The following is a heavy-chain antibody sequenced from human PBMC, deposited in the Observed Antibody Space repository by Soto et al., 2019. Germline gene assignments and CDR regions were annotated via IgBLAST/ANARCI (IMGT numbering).Heavy chain of an antibody. J-gene: IGHJ3*02. CDR3: AKSEQQLDPRPDAFDI. V-gene: IGHV3-23*01. D-gene: IGHD6-13*01. CDR1: GFTCSSYA. Sequence: GGSLRLSCASSGFTCSSYAMSWVRQAPGKGLEWVSAISGSGGSTYYADSVKGRFTISRDNSKNTLYLQMNSLRAEDTAVYYCAKSEQQLDPRPDAFDIWGQGTMVTVSS. CDR2: ISGSGGST.